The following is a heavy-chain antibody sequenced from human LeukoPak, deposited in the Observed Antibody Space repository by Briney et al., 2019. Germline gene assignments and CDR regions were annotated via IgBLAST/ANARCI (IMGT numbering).Heavy chain of an antibody. V-gene: IGHV3-23*01. CDR2: ISGSGGST. CDR3: ARVLAVPRSADYFDS. D-gene: IGHD2-2*01. J-gene: IGHJ4*02. CDR1: GFTFSSYA. Sequence: GGSLRLSCAASGFTFSSYAMSWVRQAPGKGLEWVSAISGSGGSTYYADSVKGRFTISRDDSLNTLYLQMNSLRVDDTAVYYCARVLAVPRSADYFDSWGQGTLVTVSS.